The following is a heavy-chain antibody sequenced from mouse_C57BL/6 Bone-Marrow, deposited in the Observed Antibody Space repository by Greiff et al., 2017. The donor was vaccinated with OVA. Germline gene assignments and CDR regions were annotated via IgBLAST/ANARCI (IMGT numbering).Heavy chain of an antibody. J-gene: IGHJ3*01. V-gene: IGHV3-8*01. CDR3: ARSTVERPWFAY. CDR1: GYSIPSDY. Sequence: EVQLQESGPGLAKPSQTLSLTCSVTGYSIPSDYWNWIRKFPGNKLEYMGYISYSGSTYYNPSLKSRISITRDTSKNQYYLQLNSVTTEDTATYYCARSTVERPWFAYWGQGTLVTVSA. D-gene: IGHD1-1*01. CDR2: ISYSGST.